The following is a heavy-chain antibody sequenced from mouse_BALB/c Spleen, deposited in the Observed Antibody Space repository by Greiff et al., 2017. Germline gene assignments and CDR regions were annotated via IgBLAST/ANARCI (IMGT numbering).Heavy chain of an antibody. J-gene: IGHJ3*01. V-gene: IGHV5-6-5*01. CDR3: ARGLLEGFAY. CDR2: ISSGGST. CDR1: GFTFSSYA. D-gene: IGHD2-14*01. Sequence: EVKVVESGGGLVKPGGSLKLSCAASGFTFSSYAMSWVRQTPEKRLEWVASISSGGSTYYPDSVKGRFTISRDNARNILYLQMSSLRSEDTAMYYCARGLLEGFAYWGQGTLVTVSA.